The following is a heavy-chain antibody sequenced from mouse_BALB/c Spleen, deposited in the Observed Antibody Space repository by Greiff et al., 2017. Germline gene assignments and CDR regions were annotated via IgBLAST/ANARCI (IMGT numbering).Heavy chain of an antibody. CDR3: ARGKITTVPYYYAMDY. J-gene: IGHJ4*01. CDR1: GFTFSSYA. D-gene: IGHD1-1*01. Sequence: EVNLVESGGGLVKPGGSLKLSCAASGFTFSSYAMSWVRQTPEKRLEWVASISSGGSTYYPDSVKGRFTISRDNARNILYLQMSSLRSEDTAMYYCARGKITTVPYYYAMDYWGQGTSVTVSS. CDR2: ISSGGST. V-gene: IGHV5-6-5*01.